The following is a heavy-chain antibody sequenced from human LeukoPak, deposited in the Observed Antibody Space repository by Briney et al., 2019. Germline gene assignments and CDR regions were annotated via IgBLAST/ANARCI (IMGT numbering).Heavy chain of an antibody. CDR1: VDNVSTNSAA. V-gene: IGHV6-1*01. J-gene: IGHJ4*02. CDR3: ARLRLPTNFFDY. Sequence: SQTPSLTCAISVDNVSTNSAAWNWIRQSPSRGLEWLGRTFYRSKWFNEYALSVKSRISIESDTSKNQFSLHLNSVTPEDTAVYYCARLRLPTNFFDYWGQGALVTVSS. CDR2: TFYRSKWFN.